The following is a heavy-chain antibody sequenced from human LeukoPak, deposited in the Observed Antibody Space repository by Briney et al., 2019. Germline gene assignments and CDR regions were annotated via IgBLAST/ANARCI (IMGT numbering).Heavy chain of an antibody. Sequence: SETLSLTCSVSGGSITTTYYWSWIRQPPGGGLEWIASLYHSGNSNYNPSLKSRVTMTVDTSKNQFSLQLTSMTAADTAIYYCTRHQTNFYGSGAPFDPWGQGTLVTVSS. V-gene: IGHV4-39*01. CDR2: LYHSGNS. D-gene: IGHD3-10*01. CDR1: GGSITTTYY. J-gene: IGHJ5*02. CDR3: TRHQTNFYGSGAPFDP.